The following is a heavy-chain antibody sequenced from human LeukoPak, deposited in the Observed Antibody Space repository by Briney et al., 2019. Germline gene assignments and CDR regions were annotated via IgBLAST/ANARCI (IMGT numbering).Heavy chain of an antibody. CDR1: GFTFSNYA. J-gene: IGHJ5*02. CDR3: APSPYYYESSGYSA. D-gene: IGHD3-22*01. CDR2: ISSNGGST. V-gene: IGHV3-64D*06. Sequence: GGSLGLSCSASGFTFSNYAMHWVRQAPGKGLEYVSAISSNGGSTYYADSVKGRFTISRDNSKNTLYLQMSSLRAEDTAVYYCAPSPYYYESSGYSAWGQGTLVTVSS.